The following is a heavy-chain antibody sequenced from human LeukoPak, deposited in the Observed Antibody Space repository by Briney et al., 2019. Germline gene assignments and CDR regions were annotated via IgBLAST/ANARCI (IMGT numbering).Heavy chain of an antibody. J-gene: IGHJ4*02. D-gene: IGHD2-2*01. CDR2: ISYDGSDK. V-gene: IGHV3-30*18. CDR1: GFTFSSYS. CDR3: AKDALWEYCSGTSCYGGYFDY. Sequence: GGSLRLSCAASGFTFSSYSMNWVRQAPGKGLEWVAVISYDGSDKYYGDSVKGRFTISRDNSKNTLYLQMNSLRTEDTAVYYCAKDALWEYCSGTSCYGGYFDYWGQGTLVTVSS.